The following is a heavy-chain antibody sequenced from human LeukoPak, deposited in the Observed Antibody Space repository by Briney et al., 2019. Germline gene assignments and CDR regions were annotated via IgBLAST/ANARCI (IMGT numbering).Heavy chain of an antibody. CDR3: AREGTQWLVRWSFDY. V-gene: IGHV3-30-3*01. CDR1: RFTFSTYA. Sequence: PGRSLRLSCAASRFTFSTYAMHWVSQAPGKGLEWVAVISYDGSNKYYADSVKGRYTISRDNSRNTLYLQVNSLRADDTAVYYCAREGTQWLVRWSFDYWGQGTLVTVSS. J-gene: IGHJ4*02. D-gene: IGHD6-19*01. CDR2: ISYDGSNK.